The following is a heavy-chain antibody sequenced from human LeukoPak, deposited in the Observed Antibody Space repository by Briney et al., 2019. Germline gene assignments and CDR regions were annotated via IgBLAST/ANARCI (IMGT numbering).Heavy chain of an antibody. CDR2: INPNSGGT. Sequence: ASVKVSCKASGYTFTGYYMHWVRQAPGQGLEWMGWINPNSGGTNYAQKFQGRVTMTRDTSISTAYMDLGRLRSDDTAVYYCARDGMELDILTGYLDYWGQGTLVTVSS. V-gene: IGHV1-2*02. J-gene: IGHJ4*02. CDR1: GYTFTGYY. D-gene: IGHD3-9*01. CDR3: ARDGMELDILTGYLDY.